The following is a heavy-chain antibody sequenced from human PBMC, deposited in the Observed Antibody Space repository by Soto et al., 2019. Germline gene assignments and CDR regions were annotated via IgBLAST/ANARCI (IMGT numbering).Heavy chain of an antibody. D-gene: IGHD3-10*01. CDR2: INHSGST. CDR3: PRASFFDMVREIRSFDY. V-gene: IGHV4-34*01. Sequence: SEDLSLTCAVYGGSFSGYYWSWIRRPPGKGLEWIGEINHSGSTNYNPSLKSRVTISVDTSKNQFSLKLSSVTAADTAVYYCPRASFFDMVREIRSFDYWGQGTLVTVSS. J-gene: IGHJ4*02. CDR1: GGSFSGYY.